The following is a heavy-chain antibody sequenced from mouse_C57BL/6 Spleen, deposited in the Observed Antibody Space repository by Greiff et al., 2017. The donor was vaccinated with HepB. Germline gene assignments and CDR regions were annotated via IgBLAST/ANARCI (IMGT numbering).Heavy chain of an antibody. V-gene: IGHV14-2*01. Sequence: VQLQQSGAELVKPGASVKLSCTASGFNIKDYYMHWVKQRTEQGLEWIGRIDPEDGETKYAPKFQGKATITADTSSTTAYLQLSSLTSEDTAVYYCARVPSGSSPYWYFDVWGTGTTVTVSS. CDR1: GFNIKDYY. CDR3: ARVPSGSSPYWYFDV. J-gene: IGHJ1*03. CDR2: IDPEDGET. D-gene: IGHD1-1*01.